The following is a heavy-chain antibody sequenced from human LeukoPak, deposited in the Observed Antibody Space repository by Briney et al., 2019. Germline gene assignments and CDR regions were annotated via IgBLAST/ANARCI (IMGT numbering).Heavy chain of an antibody. D-gene: IGHD4/OR15-4a*01. CDR3: ARLTTTAPPAFDY. CDR1: GFTFSRYW. J-gene: IGHJ4*02. V-gene: IGHV3-7*01. Sequence: GGSLRLSCAASGFTFSRYWMSWVRQAPGKGPEWVANIKEDGSEKYCVDSVKGRFTISRDNAKNSLYLQMNSLRAEDTAVYYCARLTTTAPPAFDYWGQGTLVTVSS. CDR2: IKEDGSEK.